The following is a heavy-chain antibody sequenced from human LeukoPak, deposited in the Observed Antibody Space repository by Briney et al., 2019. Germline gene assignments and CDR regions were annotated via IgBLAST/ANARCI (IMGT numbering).Heavy chain of an antibody. D-gene: IGHD3-22*01. CDR2: ISGSGGST. V-gene: IGHV3-23*01. CDR1: GFTFSSYA. CDR3: AKDRENYYDSSGYSYYFDY. J-gene: IGHJ4*02. Sequence: GGSLRLSCAASGFTFSSYAMSWVRQAPGKGLEWVSAISGSGGSTYYADSVKGRFTISRDNSKNTLYLQMNSLRAEDTAVYYCAKDRENYYDSSGYSYYFDYWGQGTLVTVSS.